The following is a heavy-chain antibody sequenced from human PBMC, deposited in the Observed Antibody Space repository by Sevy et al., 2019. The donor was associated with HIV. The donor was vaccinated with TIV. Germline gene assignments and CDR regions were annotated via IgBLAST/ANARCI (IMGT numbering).Heavy chain of an antibody. CDR1: GFTFNTYS. J-gene: IGHJ4*02. CDR3: ARCPGHYSIDY. V-gene: IGHV3-48*02. D-gene: IGHD2-21*01. Sequence: GGSLRLSCAASGFTFNTYSLIWVRQTPGKGLEWLSFIGTAAGVTHYADSVNGRFTISRDNAKNSLYLQMNSLRDEDTAVYYCARCPGHYSIDYWGQGTLVTVSS. CDR2: IGTAAGVT.